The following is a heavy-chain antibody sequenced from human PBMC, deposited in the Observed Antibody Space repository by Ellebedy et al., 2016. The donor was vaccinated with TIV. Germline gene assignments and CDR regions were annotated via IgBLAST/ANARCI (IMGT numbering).Heavy chain of an antibody. Sequence: ASVKVSCXASGYTFTSYGISWVRQAPGQGLEWMGWISAYNGNTNYAQKLQGRVTMTTDTSTSTAYMELSSLRSEDTAVYYCARVGSYDSSGYYYGNFDYWGQGTLVTVSS. CDR3: ARVGSYDSSGYYYGNFDY. CDR2: ISAYNGNT. J-gene: IGHJ4*02. CDR1: GYTFTSYG. V-gene: IGHV1-18*04. D-gene: IGHD3-22*01.